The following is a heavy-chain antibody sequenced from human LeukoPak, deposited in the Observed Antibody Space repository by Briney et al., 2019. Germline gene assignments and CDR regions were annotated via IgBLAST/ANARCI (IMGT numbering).Heavy chain of an antibody. D-gene: IGHD6-19*01. J-gene: IGHJ4*02. V-gene: IGHV1-18*01. CDR1: SNTFSSKS. CDR2: ISGYNGNT. CDR3: AREAGPFDY. Sequence: ASVKVSCKASSNTFSSKSISWVRQAPGQGLEWMGWISGYNGNTDYAQKFQGRVTMTTDTSTSTAYMELRSLRFDDTAMYYCAREAGPFDYWGQGTLVTVSS.